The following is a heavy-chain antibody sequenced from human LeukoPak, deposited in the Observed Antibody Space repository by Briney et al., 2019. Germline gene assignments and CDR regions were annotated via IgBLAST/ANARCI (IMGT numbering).Heavy chain of an antibody. Sequence: GGSLRLSCVASGFMISGHAMSWVRQAPAKGLEWVSITVAGYSETHYADSVRGRFTISRDDSSNTLSLEMNRLRADDTGTYYCVKDFCRGGNCPFPFFDSWGQGTVVTVSS. J-gene: IGHJ4*02. CDR2: TVAGYSET. CDR1: GFMISGHA. CDR3: VKDFCRGGNCPFPFFDS. V-gene: IGHV3-23*01. D-gene: IGHD4-23*01.